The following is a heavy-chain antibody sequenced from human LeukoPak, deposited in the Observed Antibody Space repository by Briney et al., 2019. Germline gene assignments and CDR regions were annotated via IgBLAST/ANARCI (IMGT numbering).Heavy chain of an antibody. CDR1: GFTFSSYG. CDR2: ISYDGSNK. D-gene: IGHD2-15*01. CDR3: AKDREGYCSGGSCYPAGY. V-gene: IGHV3-30*18. Sequence: GGPLRLSCSASGFTFSSYGMHWVRQAPGKGLEWVAVISYDGSNKYYADSVKGRFTISRDNSKNTPYLQMNSLRAEDTAVYYCAKDREGYCSGGSCYPAGYWGQGTLVTVSS. J-gene: IGHJ4*02.